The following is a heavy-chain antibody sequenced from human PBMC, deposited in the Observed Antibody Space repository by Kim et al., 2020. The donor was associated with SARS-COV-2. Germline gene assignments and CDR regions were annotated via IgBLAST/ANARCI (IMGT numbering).Heavy chain of an antibody. CDR1: GYTFTGYY. J-gene: IGHJ2*01. Sequence: ASVKVSCKASGYTFTGYYMHWVRQAPGQGLEWMGWINPNSGGTNYAQKFQGWVTMTRDTSISTAYMELSRLRSDDTAVYYCARAMARYWYFDLWGRGTLVTVSS. CDR3: ARAMARYWYFDL. D-gene: IGHD6-6*01. CDR2: INPNSGGT. V-gene: IGHV1-2*04.